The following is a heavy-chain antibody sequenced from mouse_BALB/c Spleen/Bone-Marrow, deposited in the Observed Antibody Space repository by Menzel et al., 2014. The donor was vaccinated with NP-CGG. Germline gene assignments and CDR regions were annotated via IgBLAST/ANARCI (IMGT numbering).Heavy chain of an antibody. V-gene: IGHV1-4*01. CDR2: INPSSGYT. CDR1: GYTFTGYT. CDR3: AYGNYGYAMDY. Sequence: VQLQQSGAELARPGASVKMSCKASGYTFTGYTMHWVKQRPGQGLEWIGYINPSSGYTNYNQKFKDKATLTADKSSSTAYMQLSSLTSEDSAVYYCAYGNYGYAMDYWGQGTSVTVSS. J-gene: IGHJ4*01. D-gene: IGHD2-10*02.